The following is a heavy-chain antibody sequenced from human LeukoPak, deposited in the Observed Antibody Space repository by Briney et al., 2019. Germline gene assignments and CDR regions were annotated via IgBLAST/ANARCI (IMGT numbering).Heavy chain of an antibody. J-gene: IGHJ4*02. CDR1: GYTFTSSD. Sequence: GASVKVSCRASGYTFTSSDINWVRQATGQGLEWMGWMNPNSGDTGYSQKFQGRVTMTRDTSISTPYMELSSLTSDDTAVYYCARGGAGTLEAVDWGQGTLVTVSS. CDR2: MNPNSGDT. D-gene: IGHD6-19*01. V-gene: IGHV1-8*01. CDR3: ARGGAGTLEAVD.